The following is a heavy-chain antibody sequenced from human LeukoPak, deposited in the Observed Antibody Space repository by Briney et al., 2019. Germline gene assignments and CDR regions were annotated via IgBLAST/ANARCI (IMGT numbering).Heavy chain of an antibody. V-gene: IGHV1-24*01. D-gene: IGHD3-3*01. J-gene: IGHJ4*02. CDR2: FDPEDGET. CDR1: GYTLTELS. CDR3: AREFGPQYYDFWSGYYDYYFDY. Sequence: ASVKVSCKVSGYTLTELSMHWVRQAPGKGLEWMGGFDPEDGETIYAQKFQGRVTITADESTSTAYMELSSLRSEDTAVYYCAREFGPQYYDFWSGYYDYYFDYWGQGTLVTVSS.